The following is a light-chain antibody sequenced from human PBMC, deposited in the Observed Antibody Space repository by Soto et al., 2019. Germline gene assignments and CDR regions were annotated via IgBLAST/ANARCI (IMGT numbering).Light chain of an antibody. V-gene: IGKV3-20*01. CDR3: QQYGSTPPFT. CDR1: QSVDSRY. J-gene: IGKJ3*01. CDR2: GTS. Sequence: EIVLTQSPGTLSLSPGERATLSCRASQSVDSRYLAWYQHKPSQAPRLLIYGTSSRATGIPDRFSGSGSGTDFTLTISRLEPEDFALYYCQQYGSTPPFTFGPGTKVDIK.